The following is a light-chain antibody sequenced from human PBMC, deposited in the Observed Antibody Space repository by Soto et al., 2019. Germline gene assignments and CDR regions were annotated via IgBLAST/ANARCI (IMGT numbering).Light chain of an antibody. Sequence: EIVLTQSPATLSLSPGERATLSCRASQSVRTSLAWYQQKPDQAPRLLIYDASNRATGIPARFIGRGSGTDFTLTISRLEPEDFPFYYYQQRSDWPLTFGPGTNVHSK. CDR2: DAS. CDR3: QQRSDWPLT. V-gene: IGKV3-11*01. CDR1: QSVRTS. J-gene: IGKJ3*01.